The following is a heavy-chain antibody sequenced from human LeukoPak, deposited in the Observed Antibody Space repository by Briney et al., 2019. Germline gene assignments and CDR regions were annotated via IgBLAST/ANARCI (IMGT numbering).Heavy chain of an antibody. V-gene: IGHV4-4*07. Sequence: WATLSLPCSVSSGSIDSYWWRWIRQPAGKGLEFIGRIYTTGMTNYDPSLKSRVSMSVDTSKNKFARELRSVTAADTAVYFCARAGYTISSYRFDYWGQGALVTVSS. CDR2: IYTTGMT. J-gene: IGHJ4*02. CDR1: SGSIDSYW. CDR3: ARAGYTISSYRFDY. D-gene: IGHD3-16*02.